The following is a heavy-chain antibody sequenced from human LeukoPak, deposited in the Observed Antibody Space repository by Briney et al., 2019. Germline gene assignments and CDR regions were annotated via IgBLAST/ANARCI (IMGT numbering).Heavy chain of an antibody. V-gene: IGHV3-7*01. CDR1: GFTFSSYY. J-gene: IGHJ4*02. Sequence: GGSLRLSCAASGFTFSSYYMSWVRQAPGKGLEWVANIRQDGSEKDHVASVKGRFTISRDNAKNSLYLQMNSLRVEDTAVYYCARGGAARPDFWGQGTLVTVSS. CDR3: ARGGAARPDF. CDR2: IRQDGSEK. D-gene: IGHD6-6*01.